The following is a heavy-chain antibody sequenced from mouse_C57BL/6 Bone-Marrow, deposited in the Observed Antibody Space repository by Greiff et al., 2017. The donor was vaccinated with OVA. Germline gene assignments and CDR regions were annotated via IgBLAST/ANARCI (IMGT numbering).Heavy chain of an antibody. Sequence: EVHLVESGGGLVKPGGSLKLSCAASGFTFSSYAMSWVRQTPEKRLEWVATISDGGSYTYYPDNVKGRFTISRDNAKNNPYMQMSHLKSEDTATYYCAIDRYYYGSSSYSMDYWGQGTSVTVSS. D-gene: IGHD1-1*01. V-gene: IGHV5-4*01. J-gene: IGHJ4*01. CDR1: GFTFSSYA. CDR2: ISDGGSYT. CDR3: AIDRYYYGSSSYSMDY.